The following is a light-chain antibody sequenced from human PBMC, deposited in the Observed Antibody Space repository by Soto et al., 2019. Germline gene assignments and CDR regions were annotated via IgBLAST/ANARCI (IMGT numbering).Light chain of an antibody. CDR2: GAS. CDR1: QSVRGNY. J-gene: IGKJ1*01. CDR3: QQYGFSLRT. V-gene: IGKV3-20*01. Sequence: EIVLTQSPGTLSLSPGEIATLSCRASQSVRGNYLAWYQQKPGQAPRLLISGASSRASGIPDRFSGSGSGTDFTLTISRLEPEDFAVYYCQQYGFSLRTFGQGTKVDI.